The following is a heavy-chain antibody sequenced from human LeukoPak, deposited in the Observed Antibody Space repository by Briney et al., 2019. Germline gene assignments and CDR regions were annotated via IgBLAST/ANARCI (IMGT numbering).Heavy chain of an antibody. CDR1: GFTFSSYE. J-gene: IGHJ6*02. D-gene: IGHD3-10*01. Sequence: GGSLRLSCAASGFTFSSYEMNWVRQAPGKGLEWVSYISSSGSTIYYADSVKGRFTISRDNAKNSLYLQMNSLRAEDTAVYYCARDTTALWGYYYYGMDVWGQGTTVTVSS. V-gene: IGHV3-48*03. CDR3: ARDTTALWGYYYYGMDV. CDR2: ISSSGSTI.